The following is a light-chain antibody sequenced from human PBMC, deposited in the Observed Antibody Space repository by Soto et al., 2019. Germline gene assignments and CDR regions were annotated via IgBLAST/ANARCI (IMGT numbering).Light chain of an antibody. V-gene: IGLV1-47*01. CDR1: SSNIGTNY. J-gene: IGLJ2*01. CDR3: AAWDVSLRGVV. CDR2: RNS. Sequence: QSALTQPPSASGTPGQRVTISCSGGSSNIGTNYVYWYNQLPGTAPKLLIYRNSQRPSGVPDRFSASKSGTSASLAISGLRAEDEADYYCAAWDVSLRGVVFGGGTKLTVL.